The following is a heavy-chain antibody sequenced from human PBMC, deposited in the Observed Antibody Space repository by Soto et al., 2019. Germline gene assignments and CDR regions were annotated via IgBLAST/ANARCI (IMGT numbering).Heavy chain of an antibody. CDR1: GFTFDGYM. D-gene: IGHD2-21*01. CDR3: AKEGNGGASLDS. J-gene: IGHJ5*01. V-gene: IGHV3-43*01. CDR2: ISWDGGSI. Sequence: PGGSLRLSCEASGFTFDGYMMHWVRQAPGKGLEWISLISWDGGSIDYADSIKDRFTVSRDNSKNSLFLDMHSLETEDTAVYYCAKEGNGGASLDSWGQGTLVTVSS.